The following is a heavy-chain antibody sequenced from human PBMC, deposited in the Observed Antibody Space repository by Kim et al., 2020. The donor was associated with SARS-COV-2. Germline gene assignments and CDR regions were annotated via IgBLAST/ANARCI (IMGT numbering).Heavy chain of an antibody. V-gene: IGHV4-59*08. CDR2: IYYGGRT. CDR3: ARHELKWFGDADAFDI. Sequence: SETLSLTCTVSGGSISSHYWSWIRQPPGKGLEWIGYIYYGGRTNYNPSLKSRVIISVDTSKNQFSLKLSSVTAADTAVYYCARHELKWFGDADAFDIWGQGTMVTVSS. D-gene: IGHD3-10*01. CDR1: GGSISSHY. J-gene: IGHJ3*02.